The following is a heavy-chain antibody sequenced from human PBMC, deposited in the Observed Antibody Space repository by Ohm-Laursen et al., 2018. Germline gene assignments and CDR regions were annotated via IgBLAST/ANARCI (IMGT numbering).Heavy chain of an antibody. CDR2: ISHSGST. D-gene: IGHD1-14*01. CDR1: GGSIAGSAYY. J-gene: IGHJ2*01. CDR3: ARVLTSSDWYFDL. Sequence: SQTLSLTCTVSGGSIAGSAYYWSWLRLHPGRGLEWIGSISHSGSTFHNPSLKSRVTMVVDTSKDHFSLKLTSVTAADRAVYFCARVLTSSDWYFDLWGRGTLVTVSS. V-gene: IGHV4-31*03.